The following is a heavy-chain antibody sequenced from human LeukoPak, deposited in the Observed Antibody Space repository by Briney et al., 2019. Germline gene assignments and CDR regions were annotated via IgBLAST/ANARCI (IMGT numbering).Heavy chain of an antibody. Sequence: ASVKVSCKASGYTFTTYSLAWVRQAPGQSLEWMGWISINNGGTNYAQSFQDRVTLTRDTSTNTAYLELRSLRSDDTAIIYCATATQPRGYFLHWGQGTLVTVSS. D-gene: IGHD2-2*01. CDR1: GYTFTTYS. V-gene: IGHV1-18*01. CDR3: ATATQPRGYFLH. CDR2: ISINNGGT. J-gene: IGHJ1*01.